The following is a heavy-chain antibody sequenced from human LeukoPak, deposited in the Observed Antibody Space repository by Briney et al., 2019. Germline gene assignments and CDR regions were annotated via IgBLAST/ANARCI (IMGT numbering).Heavy chain of an antibody. CDR1: GYTLTSHG. D-gene: IGHD5-12*01. Sequence: ASVKVSCKASGYTLTSHGLSWVRQAPGQGLEWMGWISAHNGNTNYAQKLQGRVTITRDTSIDTAYMQLSRLRSDDTAVYYCAKDRYGDYEAPFHYYMDAWGRGTTVTVSS. V-gene: IGHV1-18*01. J-gene: IGHJ6*03. CDR3: AKDRYGDYEAPFHYYMDA. CDR2: ISAHNGNT.